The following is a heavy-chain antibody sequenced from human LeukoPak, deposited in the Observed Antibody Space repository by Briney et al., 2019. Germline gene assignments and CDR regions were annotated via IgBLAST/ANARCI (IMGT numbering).Heavy chain of an antibody. V-gene: IGHV3-11*06. CDR1: GFSFSDYY. CDR3: ARHKFSSAEYDY. D-gene: IGHD6-19*01. CDR2: ISSSSTYT. Sequence: KPGGSLRLSCAASGFSFSDYYMSWIRQAPGKGLEWVSYISSSSTYTKYADSVKGRFTISRDNAKNSLNLQMTSLRAEDTAVYYCARHKFSSAEYDYWGQGTLVTVSS. J-gene: IGHJ4*02.